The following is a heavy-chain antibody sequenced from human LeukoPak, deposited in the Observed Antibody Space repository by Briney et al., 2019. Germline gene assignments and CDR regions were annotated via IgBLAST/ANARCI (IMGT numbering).Heavy chain of an antibody. V-gene: IGHV3-33*01. CDR1: GFTFSSYG. Sequence: GGSLRLSCAASGFTFSSYGMHWVRQAPGKGLEWVAVIWYDGSNKYYADSVKGRFTISRDNSKNTLYLQMNSLRAEDTAVYYCARDSYLTGYCIAVVDYWGQGTLVTVSS. CDR2: IWYDGSNK. D-gene: IGHD3-9*01. CDR3: ARDSYLTGYCIAVVDY. J-gene: IGHJ4*02.